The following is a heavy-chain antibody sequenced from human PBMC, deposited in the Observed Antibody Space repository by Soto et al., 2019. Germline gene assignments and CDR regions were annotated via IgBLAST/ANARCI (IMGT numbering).Heavy chain of an antibody. CDR2: TRNKASSYTT. CDR3: AREGSSSGPDYEY. Sequence: GGSLRLSCAASGFSFSDYYINWVRQAPGKGLEWVGRTRNKASSYTTDYAAFVRGRFTISRDDSKNLIYLQMNSLKTEDTAVYYCAREGSSSGPDYEYWGQGTLVTVSS. J-gene: IGHJ4*02. CDR1: GFSFSDYY. D-gene: IGHD3-22*01. V-gene: IGHV3-72*01.